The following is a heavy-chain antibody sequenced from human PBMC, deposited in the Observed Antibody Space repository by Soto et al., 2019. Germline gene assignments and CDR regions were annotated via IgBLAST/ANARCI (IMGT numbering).Heavy chain of an antibody. V-gene: IGHV4-39*01. Sequence: QLQLQESGPGLVKPSETLSLTCTVSGGSISSSSYYWGWIRQPPGKGLEWIGSIYYSGSTYYNPALKSRFTISVDTSKNQFSLQLSSVTAADTAVYHCATTYYFGSGSAYWGQGTLVTVSS. D-gene: IGHD3-10*01. CDR2: IYYSGST. J-gene: IGHJ4*02. CDR1: GGSISSSSYY. CDR3: ATTYYFGSGSAY.